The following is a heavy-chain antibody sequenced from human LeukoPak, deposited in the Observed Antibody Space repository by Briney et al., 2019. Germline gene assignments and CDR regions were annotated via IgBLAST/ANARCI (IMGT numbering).Heavy chain of an antibody. V-gene: IGHV4-34*01. D-gene: IGHD3-16*01. CDR2: INHSGST. J-gene: IGHJ6*03. CDR1: GGSFSGYY. Sequence: PSETLSLTCAVYGGSFSGYYWSWIRQPPGKGLEWIGEINHSGSTNYNPSLKSRVTISVDTSKNQFSLKLSSVTAADTAVYYCARGVELGYYYYMDVWGKGTTVTVSS. CDR3: ARGVELGYYYYMDV.